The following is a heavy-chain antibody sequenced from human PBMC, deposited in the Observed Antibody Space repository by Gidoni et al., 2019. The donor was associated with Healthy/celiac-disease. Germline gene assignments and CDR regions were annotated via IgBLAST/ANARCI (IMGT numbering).Heavy chain of an antibody. CDR2: IWYDGINK. V-gene: IGHV3-33*01. CDR3: ARAGAPLSGWFDP. D-gene: IGHD1-26*01. J-gene: IGHJ5*02. Sequence: QVHLVESCGGLVQPVRSLILSCPASGFTFSSYVMHWFRQAPGKGLEWVAVIWYDGINKYYADSVKGRFTISRDNSKNTLYLQMNSLRAEDTAVYYCARAGAPLSGWFDPWGQGTLVTVSS. CDR1: GFTFSSYV.